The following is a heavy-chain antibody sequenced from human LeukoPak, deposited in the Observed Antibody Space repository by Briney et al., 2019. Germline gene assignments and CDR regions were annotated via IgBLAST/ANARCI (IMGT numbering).Heavy chain of an antibody. Sequence: GGSLRLSCEVSGFTFSDHYMSWIRQAPGKRLEWVSYISSGSTYTNYADSVKGRFTISRDNSQNTVFLQMNSLRVEDTAVYYCAKVDYWSPENYFDSWGQGTLVTVSS. D-gene: IGHD1-1*01. CDR2: ISSGSTYT. CDR1: GFTFSDHY. J-gene: IGHJ4*02. V-gene: IGHV3-11*05. CDR3: AKVDYWSPENYFDS.